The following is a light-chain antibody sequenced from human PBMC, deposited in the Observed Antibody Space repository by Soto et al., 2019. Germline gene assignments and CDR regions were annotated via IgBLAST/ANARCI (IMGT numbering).Light chain of an antibody. Sequence: EIVLTQSPGTLSLSPGERATLSCRASQSISSSYLAWYQQRPGQAPRLLIFGASYRATGIPDRFSGSGSGTDFTFTISRLDPEDLAVDDCQQYSNSPPEFTFGPGTRVDSK. J-gene: IGKJ3*01. CDR2: GAS. CDR3: QQYSNSPPEFT. V-gene: IGKV3-20*01. CDR1: QSISSSY.